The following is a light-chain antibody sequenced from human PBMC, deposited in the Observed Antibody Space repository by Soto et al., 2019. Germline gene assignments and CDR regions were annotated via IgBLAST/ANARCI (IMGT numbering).Light chain of an antibody. CDR1: SSDVGGYNY. V-gene: IGLV2-14*01. Sequence: QSVLTQPASVSGSPGQSITISCTGTSSDVGGYNYVSWYQQHPGKAPKLMIYEVSNRPSGVSNRFSGSKSGNTASPTISGLQAEDEADYYCSSYTSSSTPVVFGGGTKVTVL. CDR2: EVS. CDR3: SSYTSSSTPVV. J-gene: IGLJ2*01.